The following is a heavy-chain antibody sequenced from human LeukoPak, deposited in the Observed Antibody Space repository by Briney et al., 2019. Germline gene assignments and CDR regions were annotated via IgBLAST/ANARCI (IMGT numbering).Heavy chain of an antibody. J-gene: IGHJ4*02. V-gene: IGHV1-18*04. CDR3: ARDLDYSNDY. CDR1: GYTFTSYF. D-gene: IGHD4-11*01. Sequence: GASVKVSCKASGYTFTSYFMRWVRQAPGQGLEWMGRISAYNGSTNDAQKLQGRVTMTTDTSTSTAYMELRILRSDGTAVYYCARDLDYSNDYWGQGTLVTVSS. CDR2: ISAYNGST.